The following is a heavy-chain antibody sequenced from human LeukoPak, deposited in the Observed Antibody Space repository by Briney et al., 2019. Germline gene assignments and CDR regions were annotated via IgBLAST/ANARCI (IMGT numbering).Heavy chain of an antibody. CDR3: ASDYGDYGAL. CDR2: INHSGST. J-gene: IGHJ4*02. V-gene: IGHV4-34*01. Sequence: SETLSLTCAVYGGSFSGYYWSWIRQPPGKGLEWIGEINHSGSTNYNPSLKSRVTISVDTSKNQFSLKLSSVTDADTAVYYCASDYGDYGALWGQGTLVTVSS. D-gene: IGHD4-17*01. CDR1: GGSFSGYY.